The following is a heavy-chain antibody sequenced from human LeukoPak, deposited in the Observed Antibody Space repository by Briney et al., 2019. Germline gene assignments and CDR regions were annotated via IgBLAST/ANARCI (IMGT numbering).Heavy chain of an antibody. D-gene: IGHD2-2*01. CDR3: ARLEPEYQLLPNWFDP. CDR1: GYSFTSYW. J-gene: IGHJ5*02. CDR2: IYPGDSDT. V-gene: IGHV5-51*01. Sequence: GESLKTSCKGSGYSFTSYWIGWVRQMPGKGLEWMGIIYPGDSDTRYSPSFQGQVTISADKSVSTAYLQWSSLKASDTAMYYCARLEPEYQLLPNWFDPWGQGTLVTVSS.